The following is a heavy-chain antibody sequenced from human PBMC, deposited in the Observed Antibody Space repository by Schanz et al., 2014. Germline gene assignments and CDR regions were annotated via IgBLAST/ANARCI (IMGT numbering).Heavy chain of an antibody. V-gene: IGHV1-18*04. CDR3: ARGRTFDY. Sequence: QVQLVQSGAEVKKPGASVKVSCKASGYTFSDYYIHWVRQAPGQGLEWMGWISAYNGHTDYAQKLQGRVTLTTDTSTSTAYMELRNLRSDDTAVYYCARGRTFDYWGQGTLVTVSS. CDR2: ISAYNGHT. CDR1: GYTFSDYY. J-gene: IGHJ4*02.